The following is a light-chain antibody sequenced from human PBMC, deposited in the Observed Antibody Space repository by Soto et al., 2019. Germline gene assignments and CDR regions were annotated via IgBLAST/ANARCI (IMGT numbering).Light chain of an antibody. CDR3: MQALQSLT. V-gene: IGKV2-28*01. J-gene: IGKJ5*01. CDR2: FGS. CDR1: QSLLYNNTYNY. Sequence: EIVMIQSPLTLPVTPGEPASISCRSSQSLLYNNTYNYLDWYVQKPGQSPQLLIYFGSNRAPGVPDRFSGSGSGTDFTLKINRVEAEDVGTYYCMQALQSLTFGQGTRLEIQ.